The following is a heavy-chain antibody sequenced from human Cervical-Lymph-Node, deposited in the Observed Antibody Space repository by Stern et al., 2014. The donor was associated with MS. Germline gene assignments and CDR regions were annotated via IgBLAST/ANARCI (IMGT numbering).Heavy chain of an antibody. Sequence: QVQLQESGPGVAKPSQTLSLTCTVSGGSISTDGYYWTWIRQHPEKGLEWIGYLYYSGSTYYNPSLKSRVTMSLDTSKNQFSLNLSSVTAADTAIYYCARDDRGSSWYRFDFWGQGTLVTVSS. CDR3: ARDDRGSSWYRFDF. CDR1: GGSISTDGYY. V-gene: IGHV4-31*03. CDR2: LYYSGST. J-gene: IGHJ4*02. D-gene: IGHD6-13*01.